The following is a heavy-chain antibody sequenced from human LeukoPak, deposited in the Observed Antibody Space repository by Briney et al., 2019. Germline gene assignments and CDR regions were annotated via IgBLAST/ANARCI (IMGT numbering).Heavy chain of an antibody. D-gene: IGHD3-22*01. V-gene: IGHV3-23*01. CDR2: ISGSGGST. CDR1: GFTFSSYA. Sequence: AGGSLRLSCAASGFTFSSYAMSWVRQAPGKGLEWVSAISGSGGSTYYADSVKGRFTISRDNSKNTLYLQMNSLRAEDTAVYYCARENYDSSGYYDLADYWGQGTLVTVSS. J-gene: IGHJ4*02. CDR3: ARENYDSSGYYDLADY.